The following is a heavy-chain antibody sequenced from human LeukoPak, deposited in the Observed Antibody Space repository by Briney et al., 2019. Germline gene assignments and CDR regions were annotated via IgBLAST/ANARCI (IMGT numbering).Heavy chain of an antibody. CDR3: ARDGCSSTSCRPGKIYNWFDP. Sequence: PSETLSLTCTVSGGSISSGSYYWSWIRQPAGKGLEWIGRIYTSGSTNYNPSLKSRVTISVDTSKNQFSLKLSSVTAADTAVYYCARDGCSSTSCRPGKIYNWFDPWGQGTLVTVSS. D-gene: IGHD2-2*01. CDR1: GGSISSGSYY. V-gene: IGHV4-61*02. CDR2: IYTSGST. J-gene: IGHJ5*02.